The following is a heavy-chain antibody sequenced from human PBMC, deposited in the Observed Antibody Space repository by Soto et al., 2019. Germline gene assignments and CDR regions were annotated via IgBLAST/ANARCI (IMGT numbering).Heavy chain of an antibody. J-gene: IGHJ4*02. Sequence: PSQPVSLTYAISGASVSSNIAACNCIRQSPSRGLEWLGRTYYRSKWFNNYALSVKSRITINPDTSKNQFSLQLNSVTPEDTAVYYCARGDQGFDYWGQGTLVTVSS. CDR1: GASVSSNIAA. V-gene: IGHV6-1*01. CDR3: ARGDQGFDY. CDR2: TYYRSKWFN. D-gene: IGHD3-16*01.